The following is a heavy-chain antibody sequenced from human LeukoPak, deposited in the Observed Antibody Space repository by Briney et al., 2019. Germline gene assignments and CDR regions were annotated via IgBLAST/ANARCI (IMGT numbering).Heavy chain of an antibody. CDR2: IIPIFGTA. CDR3: ARVWEGASPGGDAFDI. V-gene: IGHV1-69*05. D-gene: IGHD1-26*01. Sequence: SVKVSCKASGGTFSSYAISWVRQAPGQGLEWMGRIIPIFGTANYAQKFQGRVTITTDESTSTAYMELRSLRSDDTAVYYCARVWEGASPGGDAFDIWGQGTMVTVSS. CDR1: GGTFSSYA. J-gene: IGHJ3*02.